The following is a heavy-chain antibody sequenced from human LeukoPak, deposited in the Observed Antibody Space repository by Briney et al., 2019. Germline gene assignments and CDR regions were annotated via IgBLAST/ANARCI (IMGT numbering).Heavy chain of an antibody. J-gene: IGHJ6*03. CDR1: GFTFSSYS. Sequence: AGGSLRLSCAASGFTFSSYSMNWDRQAPGKGLEWVSSISSSSSYIYYADSVKDRFTISRDNAKNSLYLQMNSLRAEDTAVYYCARDRRNYYYMDVWGKGTTVTVSS. CDR3: ARDRRNYYYMDV. CDR2: ISSSSSYI. V-gene: IGHV3-21*01.